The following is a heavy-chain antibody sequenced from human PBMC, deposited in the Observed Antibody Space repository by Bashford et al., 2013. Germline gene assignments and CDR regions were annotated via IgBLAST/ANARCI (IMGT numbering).Heavy chain of an antibody. CDR2: ISGSGGST. V-gene: IGHV3-23*01. J-gene: IGHJ4*02. D-gene: IGHD3-3*01. Sequence: VRQAPGKGLEWVSAISGSGGSTYYADSVKGRFTISRDNSKNTLYLQMNSLRAEDTAVYYCAKEHDFWSGYYGPFDYWGQGTLVTVSS. CDR3: AKEHDFWSGYYGPFDY.